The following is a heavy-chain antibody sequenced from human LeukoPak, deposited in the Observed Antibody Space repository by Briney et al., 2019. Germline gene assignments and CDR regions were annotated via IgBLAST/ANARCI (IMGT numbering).Heavy chain of an antibody. V-gene: IGHV4-4*07. CDR3: ARDWEYYGSGSYYNAVRWFDP. D-gene: IGHD3-10*01. Sequence: SETLSLTCTVSGGSISSYYWSWIRQPAGKGLEWIGRIYTSGSTNYNPSLKSRVTMSVDTSKNQFSLKLSSVTAADTAVYYCARDWEYYGSGSYYNAVRWFDPSGQGTLVTVSS. CDR2: IYTSGST. J-gene: IGHJ5*02. CDR1: GGSISSYY.